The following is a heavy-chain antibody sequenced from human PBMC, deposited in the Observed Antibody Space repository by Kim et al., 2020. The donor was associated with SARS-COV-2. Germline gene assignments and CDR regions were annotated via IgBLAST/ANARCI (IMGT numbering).Heavy chain of an antibody. D-gene: IGHD6-19*01. CDR1: GFTFDDYA. Sequence: GGSLRLSCAASGFTFDDYAMHWVRQAPGKALEWVSGISWNSGSIGYADSVKGRFTISRDNAKNSLYLQMNSLRAEDTALYYCAKDKQAYGSGSNWFDPWGQGTLVTVSS. CDR2: ISWNSGSI. CDR3: AKDKQAYGSGSNWFDP. J-gene: IGHJ5*02. V-gene: IGHV3-9*01.